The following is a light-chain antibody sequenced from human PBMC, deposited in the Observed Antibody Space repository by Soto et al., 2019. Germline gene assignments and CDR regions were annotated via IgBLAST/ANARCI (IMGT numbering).Light chain of an antibody. V-gene: IGKV1-39*01. CDR1: QSISSN. CDR3: QQRYSTPPS. J-gene: IGKJ1*01. CDR2: AAS. Sequence: DIQMTQSPSSLPAAVGDRVTITCRTSQSISSNLNWYQQKPGKAPKLLIYAASSLQSGVPSRFSGSGSVTAFTLTISSLQPEYFATYYCQQRYSTPPSFGQGTQVEIK.